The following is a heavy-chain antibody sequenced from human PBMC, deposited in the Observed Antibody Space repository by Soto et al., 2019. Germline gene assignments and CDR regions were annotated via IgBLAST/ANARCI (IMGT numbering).Heavy chain of an antibody. J-gene: IGHJ6*02. CDR2: IYYSGST. D-gene: IGHD3-3*01. CDR3: ARASSITIFGVVTQMDV. CDR1: GGSISSYY. V-gene: IGHV4-59*08. Sequence: PSETLSLTCTVSGGSISSYYWSWIRQPPGKGLEWIGYIYYSGSTYYNPSLKSRVTISVDTSKNQFSLKLSSVTAADTAVYYCARASSITIFGVVTQMDVWGQGTTVTVSS.